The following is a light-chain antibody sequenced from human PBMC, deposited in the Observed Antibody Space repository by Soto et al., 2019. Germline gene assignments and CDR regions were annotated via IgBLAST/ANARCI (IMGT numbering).Light chain of an antibody. CDR3: AAWDDSLNGPGYV. CDR2: SNN. V-gene: IGLV1-44*01. Sequence: QSVLTQPPSASGTPGQRVTISCSGSSSNIGSNTVNWYQQLPGTAPKLLIYSNNQRPSGVPDGFSGSKSGTSASLAISGLQSEDEADYDCAAWDDSLNGPGYVFGTGTKVTVL. J-gene: IGLJ1*01. CDR1: SSNIGSNT.